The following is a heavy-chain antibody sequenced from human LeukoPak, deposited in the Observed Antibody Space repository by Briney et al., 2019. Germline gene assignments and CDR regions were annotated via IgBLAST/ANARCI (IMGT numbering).Heavy chain of an antibody. CDR3: ARASGPFDY. V-gene: IGHV3-33*01. D-gene: IGHD3-10*01. CDR1: GFTFSTYG. J-gene: IGHJ4*02. Sequence: GGSLRLSCAASGFTFSTYGMHWVRQAPGKGLEWVAVIWNDGSNKYYADSVKGRFTISRDNSKNTLYLQMNSLRAEDTAVYSCARASGPFDYWGQGTLVTISS. CDR2: IWNDGSNK.